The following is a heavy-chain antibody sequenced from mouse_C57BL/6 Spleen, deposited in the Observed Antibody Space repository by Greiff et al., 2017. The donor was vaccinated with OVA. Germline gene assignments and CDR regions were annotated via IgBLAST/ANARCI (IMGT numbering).Heavy chain of an antibody. CDR2: ISDGGSYT. CDR1: GFTFSSYA. J-gene: IGHJ4*01. D-gene: IGHD1-1*01. Sequence: DVKLVESGGGLVKPGGSLKLSCAASGFTFSSYAMSWVRQTPEKRLEWVATISDGGSYTYYPDNVKGRFTISRDNAKNNLYLQMSHLKSEDTAMYYCARAALYGSTAMDYWGQGTSVTVSS. V-gene: IGHV5-4*03. CDR3: ARAALYGSTAMDY.